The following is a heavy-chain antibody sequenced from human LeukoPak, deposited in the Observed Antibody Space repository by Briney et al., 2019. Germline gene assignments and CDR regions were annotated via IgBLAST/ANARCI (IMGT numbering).Heavy chain of an antibody. CDR1: GGSISSGGYY. V-gene: IGHV4-30-2*01. Sequence: SETLSLTCTVSGGSISSGGYYWSWIRQPPGKGLEWIGYIYHSGSTHYNPSLKSRVTISVDRSKNQFSLKLSSVTAADTAVYYCASYKVEMATNGFNYFDYWGQGTLVTVSS. CDR3: ASYKVEMATNGFNYFDY. J-gene: IGHJ4*02. CDR2: IYHSGST. D-gene: IGHD5-24*01.